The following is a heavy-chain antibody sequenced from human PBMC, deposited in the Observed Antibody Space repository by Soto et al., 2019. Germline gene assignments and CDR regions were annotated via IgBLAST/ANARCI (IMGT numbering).Heavy chain of an antibody. CDR3: ARDKVVVVPAAMPSGDSQIGYYGMDV. CDR2: IYYSGST. Sequence: PSETLSLTCTVSGGSISSSSYYWGWIRQPPGKGLEWIGSIYYSGSTYYNPSLKSRVTISVDTSKNQFSLKLSSVTAADTAVYYCARDKVVVVPAAMPSGDSQIGYYGMDVWGQGTTVTVSS. J-gene: IGHJ6*02. CDR1: GGSISSSSYY. V-gene: IGHV4-39*02. D-gene: IGHD2-2*01.